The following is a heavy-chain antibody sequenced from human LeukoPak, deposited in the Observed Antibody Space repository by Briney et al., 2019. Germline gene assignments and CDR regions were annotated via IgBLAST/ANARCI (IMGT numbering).Heavy chain of an antibody. J-gene: IGHJ6*02. D-gene: IGHD5-18*01. CDR1: RFTFSSYA. CDR2: IGGNT. V-gene: IGHV3-23*01. Sequence: GGSLRLSCAASRFTFSSYAMTWVRQAPGKGLEWVSSIGGNTYYTDSVKGRFTISRDNSKNTLYLQMDSLRAGDTALYYCAKEGGAGYGYGMDVWGQGTTVTVSS. CDR3: AKEGGAGYGYGMDV.